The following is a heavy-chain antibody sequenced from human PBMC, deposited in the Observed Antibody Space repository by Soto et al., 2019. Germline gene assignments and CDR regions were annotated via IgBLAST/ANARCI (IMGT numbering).Heavy chain of an antibody. V-gene: IGHV4-30-2*01. CDR2: IYHSGST. Sequence: SETLSLTCAVSGGSISSGVYSWSWIRHPPGKGLEWIGYIYHSGSTDYNPSLKSRVTISVDRSKSQFYLRLSSVTAADTAVYYCASQYNWNPRGMDVWGQGPTMTV. CDR3: ASQYNWNPRGMDV. CDR1: GGSISSGVYS. J-gene: IGHJ6*02. D-gene: IGHD1-20*01.